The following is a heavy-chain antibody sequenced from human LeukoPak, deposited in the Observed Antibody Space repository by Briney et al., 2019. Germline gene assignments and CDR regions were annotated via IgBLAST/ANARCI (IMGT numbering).Heavy chain of an antibody. Sequence: GESLKISCKGSGYSFTSYWIGWVHQMPGKGLEWVGMIYPGGPDTRYSPSFKGQVTISADKSITTAYLQWSSLKASDTAIYYCARSLDTAVVPAAFEYWGQGTLVAVSS. J-gene: IGHJ4*02. CDR1: GYSFTSYW. CDR3: ARSLDTAVVPAAFEY. V-gene: IGHV5-51*07. D-gene: IGHD2-2*03. CDR2: IYPGGPDT.